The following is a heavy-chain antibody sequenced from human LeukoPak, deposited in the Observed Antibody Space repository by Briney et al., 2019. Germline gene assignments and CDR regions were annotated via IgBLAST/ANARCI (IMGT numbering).Heavy chain of an antibody. CDR2: ISWNSGSI. CDR3: AKDTYHDSSTRGGSFDY. D-gene: IGHD3-22*01. J-gene: IGHJ4*02. V-gene: IGHV3-9*01. CDR1: GFTFNTYS. Sequence: GGSLRLSCGASGFTFNTYSMHWVRQAPGKGLEWVSGISWNSGSIGYADSVKGRFTISRDNAKNSLYLQMNSLRAEDTALYYCAKDTYHDSSTRGGSFDYWGQGTLVTVSS.